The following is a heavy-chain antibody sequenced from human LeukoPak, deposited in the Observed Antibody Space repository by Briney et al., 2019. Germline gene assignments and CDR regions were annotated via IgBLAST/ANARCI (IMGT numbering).Heavy chain of an antibody. CDR1: GFTFSSYS. D-gene: IGHD3-10*02. CDR3: AELGITMIGGV. V-gene: IGHV3-21*01. CDR2: ISSSSSYI. J-gene: IGHJ6*04. Sequence: GGSLRLSCAASGFTFSSYSMNWVRQAPGKGLEWVSSISSSSSYIYYADSVKGRFTISRDNSKNTLYLQMNSLRAEDTAVYYCAELGITMIGGVWGKGTTVTISS.